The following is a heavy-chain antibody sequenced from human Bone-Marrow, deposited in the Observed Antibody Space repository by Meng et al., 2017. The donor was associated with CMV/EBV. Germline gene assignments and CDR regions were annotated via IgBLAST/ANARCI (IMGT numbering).Heavy chain of an antibody. J-gene: IGHJ4*02. CDR2: ISAYNGNT. D-gene: IGHD6-13*01. Sequence: KVYGNASGYTFTSYGISWVRQAPGQGLEWMGWISAYNGNTNYAQKLQGRVTMTTDTSTSTAYMELRSLRSDDTAVYYCARTRIAAADYWGQGTLVTVSS. V-gene: IGHV1-18*01. CDR1: GYTFTSYG. CDR3: ARTRIAAADY.